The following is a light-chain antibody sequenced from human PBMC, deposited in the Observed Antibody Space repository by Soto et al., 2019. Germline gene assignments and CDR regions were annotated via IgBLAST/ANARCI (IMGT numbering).Light chain of an antibody. CDR2: GAS. V-gene: IGKV3-15*01. Sequence: VMTQSPATLSVSPGERATLSCRASQGISSNLAWYQQKAGQAPRLLMYGASTRATGVPARFRGSGSGTEFTLTISSLQSEDFSIYYWQQYNHWPSYTFGQGTKLEIK. J-gene: IGKJ2*01. CDR1: QGISSN. CDR3: QQYNHWPSYT.